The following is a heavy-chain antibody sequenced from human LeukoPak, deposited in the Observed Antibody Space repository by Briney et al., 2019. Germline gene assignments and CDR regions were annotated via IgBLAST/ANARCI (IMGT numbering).Heavy chain of an antibody. Sequence: GGSLRPSCAGSGFTFSRYAMSWVRHVPGKGLEWVSAITGSGSEIFSTDSVKGRFTISRDNAKNTLYLQMNNLRAEDTAIYYCAKDRFGSGGPNWFGPWGQGTLVTVSS. J-gene: IGHJ5*02. D-gene: IGHD3-10*01. CDR1: GFTFSRYA. CDR3: AKDRFGSGGPNWFGP. V-gene: IGHV3-23*01. CDR2: ITGSGSEI.